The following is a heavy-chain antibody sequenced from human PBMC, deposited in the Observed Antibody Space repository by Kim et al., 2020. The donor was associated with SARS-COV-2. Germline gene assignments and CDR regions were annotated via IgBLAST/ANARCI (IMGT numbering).Heavy chain of an antibody. V-gene: IGHV5-10-1*01. CDR2: IDPSDSYT. J-gene: IGHJ3*02. D-gene: IGHD3-22*01. Sequence: GESLKISCKGSGSSFTNYWITWVRQMPGKGLEWMGTIDPSDSYTNYSPSFQGHVTISADKSISTAYLQWSSLKASDTAMYYCARHTPILSMIIVGGGLDAFDIWGQGTMVTVSS. CDR1: GSSFTNYW. CDR3: ARHTPILSMIIVGGGLDAFDI.